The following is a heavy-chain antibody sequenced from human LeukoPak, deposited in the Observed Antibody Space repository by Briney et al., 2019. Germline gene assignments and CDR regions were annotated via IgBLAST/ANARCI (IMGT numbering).Heavy chain of an antibody. J-gene: IGHJ3*02. Sequence: SETLSLTCTVSGGSISSGDYYWSWIRQPPGKGLEWIGSFYYGGITYYHPSLKSRVTVSVDTSRSQFSLKLISVTAADTAVYYCARAGRDGYSPASDSFDIWGQGTMVTVSS. CDR1: GGSISSGDYY. CDR3: ARAGRDGYSPASDSFDI. D-gene: IGHD5-24*01. CDR2: FYYGGIT. V-gene: IGHV4-39*07.